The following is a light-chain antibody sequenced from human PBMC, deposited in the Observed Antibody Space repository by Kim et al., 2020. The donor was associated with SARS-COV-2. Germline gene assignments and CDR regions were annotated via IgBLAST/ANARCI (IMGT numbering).Light chain of an antibody. J-gene: IGLJ2*01. V-gene: IGLV1-44*01. CDR1: NSNIGSNS. CDR2: TNN. CDR3: AAWDDSLNGYVV. Sequence: QSVLTQPPSASGTPGQRVTISCSGSNSNIGSNSVNWYQQIPGTAPRLLIYTNNQRPSGVPDRISGSKSGTSASLAISGLQSDDEADYYCAAWDDSLNGYVVFGGGTQLTVL.